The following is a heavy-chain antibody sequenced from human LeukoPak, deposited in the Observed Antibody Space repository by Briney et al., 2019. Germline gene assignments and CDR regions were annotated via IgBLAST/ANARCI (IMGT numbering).Heavy chain of an antibody. D-gene: IGHD4-17*01. J-gene: IGHJ4*02. V-gene: IGHV1-69*05. CDR1: GGTFSSYA. CDR2: IIPIFGTA. Sequence: GASVKASCKASGGTFSSYAISWVRQAPGQGLEWMGRIIPIFGTANYAQKFQGRVTITTDESTSTAYMELSSLRSEDTAVYYCARLRVDYGDYARQGSYWGQGTLVTVSS. CDR3: ARLRVDYGDYARQGSY.